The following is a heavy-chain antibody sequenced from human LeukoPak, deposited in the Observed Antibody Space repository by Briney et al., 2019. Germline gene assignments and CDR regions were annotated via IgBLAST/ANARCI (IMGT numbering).Heavy chain of an antibody. J-gene: IGHJ4*02. CDR2: ISSSSSYI. D-gene: IGHD2-2*01. CDR3: ARAYCISTSCYSPRPFTFDY. CDR1: GFTFSSYS. Sequence: GGSLRLSCAASGFTFSSYSMNWVRQAPGKGLEWVSSISSSSSYIYYADSVKGRFTISRGNAKNSVYLQMNSLRAEDMGVYSSARAYCISTSCYSPRPFTFDYWGQGTLVTVSS. V-gene: IGHV3-21*01.